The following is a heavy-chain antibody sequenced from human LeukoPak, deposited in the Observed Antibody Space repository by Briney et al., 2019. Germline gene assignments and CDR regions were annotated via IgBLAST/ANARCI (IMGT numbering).Heavy chain of an antibody. Sequence: GGSLRLSCAASGFTFSSFWMNWVRQAPGKGLEWVANIKEDGSEKYYVDSVKGRFTISRDNAKNSLYLQMNSLRAEDTAVYYCARYWSGGFDPRGQGTLVTVSS. V-gene: IGHV3-7*01. CDR1: GFTFSSFW. D-gene: IGHD3-3*01. J-gene: IGHJ5*02. CDR2: IKEDGSEK. CDR3: ARYWSGGFDP.